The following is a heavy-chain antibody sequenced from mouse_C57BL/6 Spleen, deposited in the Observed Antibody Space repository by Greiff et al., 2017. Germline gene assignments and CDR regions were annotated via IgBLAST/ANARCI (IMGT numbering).Heavy chain of an antibody. D-gene: IGHD2-4*01. CDR2: ISYDGSN. V-gene: IGHV3-6*01. J-gene: IGHJ2*01. CDR1: GYSITSGYY. Sequence: EVQLQESGPGLVQPSQSLSLTCSVTGYSITSGYYWNWIRQFPGNKLEWMGYISYDGSNNSNPSLKNRISITRNTSKNQFFLNRNSMTTEDTATYYCERDRTMNYWCQGTTLTVAS. CDR3: ERDRTMNY.